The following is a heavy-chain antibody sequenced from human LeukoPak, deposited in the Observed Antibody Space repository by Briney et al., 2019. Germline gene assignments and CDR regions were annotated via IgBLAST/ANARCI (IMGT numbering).Heavy chain of an antibody. V-gene: IGHV3-15*01. CDR3: TRVGSSNYFYYLDV. D-gene: IGHD3-10*01. J-gene: IGHJ6*03. Sequence: PGGSLRLSCAASGFTFNHAWMSWVRQAPGEGLEWVGRIKSKTDGGAADYAAPVKGRFTISRDDSKNTLYLQMNSLKTEDTALYFCTRVGSSNYFYYLDVWGKGTTVTISS. CDR2: IKSKTDGGAA. CDR1: GFTFNHAW.